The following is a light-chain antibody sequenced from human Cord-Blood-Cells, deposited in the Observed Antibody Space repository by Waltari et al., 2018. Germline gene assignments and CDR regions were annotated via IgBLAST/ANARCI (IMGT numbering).Light chain of an antibody. V-gene: IGLV1-51*01. CDR1: SSNIGNNY. CDR2: DND. J-gene: IGLJ1*01. CDR3: GTWDSSLSGV. Sequence: SVLTQPPSVSAAPGQKVTISCSGSSSNIGNNYVSWYQQPPGTAPKLLNYDNDKRPSGSPDRCSGSKSGTSATLGITGLQTGAEADYYCGTWDSSLSGVFGTGTKVTVL.